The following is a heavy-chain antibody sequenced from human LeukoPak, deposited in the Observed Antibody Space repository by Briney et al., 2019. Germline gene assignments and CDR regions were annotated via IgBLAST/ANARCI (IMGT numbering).Heavy chain of an antibody. CDR3: AKTIAAAGGYFDY. CDR2: IKQDGSEQ. J-gene: IGHJ4*02. CDR1: GFTFSSFG. Sequence: GGSLRLSCAASGFTFSSFGMHWVRQAPGKGLEWVANIKQDGSEQYYVDSVKGRFTISRDNAKNSLYLQMNSLRAEDTALYYCAKTIAAAGGYFDYWGQGTLVTVSS. D-gene: IGHD6-13*01. V-gene: IGHV3-7*03.